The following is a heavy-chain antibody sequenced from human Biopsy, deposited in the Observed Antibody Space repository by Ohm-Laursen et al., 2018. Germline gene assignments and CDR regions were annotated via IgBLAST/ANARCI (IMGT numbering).Heavy chain of an antibody. V-gene: IGHV3-9*01. Sequence: SLRLSCSASGFTVNDHAMHWVRQPPGKGLKWVSGISWDSGRIGYADSVKGRFTVSRDNAKKSLYLEMNSLRPEDTALYYCTKDLIPAGTDVWGQGTTVTVSS. CDR3: TKDLIPAGTDV. D-gene: IGHD2-21*01. CDR2: ISWDSGRI. CDR1: GFTVNDHA. J-gene: IGHJ6*02.